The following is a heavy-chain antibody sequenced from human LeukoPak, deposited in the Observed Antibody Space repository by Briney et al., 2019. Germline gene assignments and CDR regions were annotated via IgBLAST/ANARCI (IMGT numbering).Heavy chain of an antibody. CDR2: ISYDGSNK. CDR3: AKAYIVATGFDY. J-gene: IGHJ4*02. Sequence: GGSLRLSCVASGFSFNGDWMNWVRQAPGKGLEWVAVISYDGSNKYYADSVKGRFTISRDNSKNTLYLQMNSLRAEDTAVYYCAKAYIVATGFDYWGQGTLVTVSS. D-gene: IGHD5-12*01. V-gene: IGHV3-30*18. CDR1: GFSFNGDW.